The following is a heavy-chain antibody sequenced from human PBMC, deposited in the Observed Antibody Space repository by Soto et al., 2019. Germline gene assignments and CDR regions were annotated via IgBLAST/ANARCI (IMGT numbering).Heavy chain of an antibody. CDR2: IYYSGST. CDR3: AKVTAVAGY. CDR1: GESIRNCY. V-gene: IGHV4-59*01. D-gene: IGHD2-15*01. J-gene: IGHJ4*02. Sequence: VMLSVTCTVGGESIRNCYWCCIRQPPGKGLEWIGYIYYSGSTDYNPSLKSRVTISVDTSKNQFSLKLTSVTAADTAVYYCAKVTAVAGYWGQGTLVTVSS.